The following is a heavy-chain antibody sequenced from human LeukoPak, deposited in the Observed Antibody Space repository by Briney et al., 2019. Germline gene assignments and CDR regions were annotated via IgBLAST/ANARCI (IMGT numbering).Heavy chain of an antibody. J-gene: IGHJ3*01. CDR3: AKDIQLSA. CDR1: GFTFSVAA. Sequence: GGSLRLSCAASGFTFSVAAMTWVRQAPGKGLEWVSLIGASGESTYYADSVKGRFTISRDNSKNTLSLQMNSLRVEDTAMYFCAKDIQLSAWGLGTMVTVSS. CDR2: IGASGEST. V-gene: IGHV3-23*01. D-gene: IGHD5-24*01.